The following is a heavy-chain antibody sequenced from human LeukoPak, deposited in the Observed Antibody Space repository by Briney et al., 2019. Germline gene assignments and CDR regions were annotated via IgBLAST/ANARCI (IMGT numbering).Heavy chain of an antibody. D-gene: IGHD3-22*01. CDR1: GFTFSAYS. CDR3: ARGSDYDSSGYQTDRFDY. V-gene: IGHV3-48*01. CDR2: ISASSKTI. J-gene: IGHJ4*02. Sequence: QPGGSLRLSCAASGFTFSAYSMNWVRQAPGKGLEWVSHISASSKTIYYADSVKGRFSISRDNAKSSLYLQMNSLRAEDTAVYYCARGSDYDSSGYQTDRFDYWGQGTLVTVSS.